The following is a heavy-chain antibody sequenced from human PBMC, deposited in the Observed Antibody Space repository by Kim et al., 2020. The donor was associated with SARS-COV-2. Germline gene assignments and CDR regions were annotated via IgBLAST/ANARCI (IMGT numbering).Heavy chain of an antibody. V-gene: IGHV3-74*01. J-gene: IGHJ4*02. Sequence: ADSVKGRFTISRDNAKNTLYLQMNSLRAEDTGVYYCARDSDYYGPYYFDYWGQGTLVTVSS. CDR3: ARDSDYYGPYYFDY. D-gene: IGHD3-10*01.